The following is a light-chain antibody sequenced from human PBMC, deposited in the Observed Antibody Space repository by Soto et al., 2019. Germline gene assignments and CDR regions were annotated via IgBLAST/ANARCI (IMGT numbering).Light chain of an antibody. Sequence: EIVLTQSPGTLSLSPGERATLSCRASQSVRRNYLAWYQQKPGQAPRLLMYGAFTRATGLPARFSGSGSGTEFTLTISSLQSEDFAVYCCQQYEAWPRSFGGGTKVEIK. CDR1: QSVRRN. CDR3: QQYEAWPRS. J-gene: IGKJ4*01. V-gene: IGKV3-15*01. CDR2: GAF.